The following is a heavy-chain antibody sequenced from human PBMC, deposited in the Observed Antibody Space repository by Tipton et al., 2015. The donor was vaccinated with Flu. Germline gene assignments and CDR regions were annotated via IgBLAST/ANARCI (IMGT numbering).Heavy chain of an antibody. V-gene: IGHV3-15*01. J-gene: IGHJ4*02. CDR2: IKSKTDGGTT. CDR1: GFTFSNAW. Sequence: SLRLSCAASGFTFSNAWMSWVRQAPGKGLEWVGRIKSKTDGGTTDYAAPVKGRFTISRDDSKNTLYLQMNSLKTEDTAVYYCTTLPMRCSGGSCYLAGYYFDYWGQGTLVTVSS. CDR3: TTLPMRCSGGSCYLAGYYFDY. D-gene: IGHD2-15*01.